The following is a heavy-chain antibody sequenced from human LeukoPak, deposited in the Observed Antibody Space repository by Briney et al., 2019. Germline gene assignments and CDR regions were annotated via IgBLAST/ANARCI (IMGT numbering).Heavy chain of an antibody. CDR1: GGSISSSGYY. CDR2: IYYSGST. J-gene: IGHJ4*02. V-gene: IGHV4-39*01. Sequence: PSETLSLTCTVSGGSISSSGYYWGWIRQPPGKGLEWIGSIYYSGSTYYNPSLKSRVTISVDTSKNQFSLKLSSVTAADTTVYYCARAASSWYANHFGYWGQGTLVTVSS. CDR3: ARAASSWYANHFGY. D-gene: IGHD6-13*01.